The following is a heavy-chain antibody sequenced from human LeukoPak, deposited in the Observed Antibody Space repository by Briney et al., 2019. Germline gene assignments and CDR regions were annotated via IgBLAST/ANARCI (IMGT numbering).Heavy chain of an antibody. CDR1: GYTFTNYG. V-gene: IGHV1-18*01. D-gene: IGHD3-3*01. Sequence: GASVKVSCKASGYTFTNYGISWVRQAPGQGLEWMGWINTYNGNTNYAQKFQGRVTMTTDTSTSTAYMELSRLRSDDTAVYYCARGLYELGLDYWGQGTLVTVSS. CDR3: ARGLYELGLDY. J-gene: IGHJ4*02. CDR2: INTYNGNT.